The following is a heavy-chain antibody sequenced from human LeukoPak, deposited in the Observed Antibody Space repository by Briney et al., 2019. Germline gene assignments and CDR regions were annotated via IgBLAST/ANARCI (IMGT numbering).Heavy chain of an antibody. CDR1: GGSISSGSYY. CDR2: IYTSGST. J-gene: IGHJ5*02. V-gene: IGHV4-61*02. D-gene: IGHD2-2*01. Sequence: PSEALSLTCTVSGGSISSGSYYWSWIRQSAGNGLEWIGRIYTSGSTNYNSSLKSRVTISLGTSKNQFSLKLSSVTAADTAVYYCARAFPVPASIGWFDPWGQGTLVTVSS. CDR3: ARAFPVPASIGWFDP.